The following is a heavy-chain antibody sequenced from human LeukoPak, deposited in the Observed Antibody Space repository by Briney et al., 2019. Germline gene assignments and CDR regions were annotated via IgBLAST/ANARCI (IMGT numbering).Heavy chain of an antibody. Sequence: VASVKVSSKASGYTFTGYYMHWVRQAPGQGLEWMGWINPNSGGTNYAQKFQGWVTMTRDTSISTAYMELSRLRSDDTAVYYCARGGSPEGYYYYGMDVWGQGTTVTVSS. CDR2: INPNSGGT. V-gene: IGHV1-2*04. D-gene: IGHD3-10*01. CDR1: GYTFTGYY. J-gene: IGHJ6*02. CDR3: ARGGSPEGYYYYGMDV.